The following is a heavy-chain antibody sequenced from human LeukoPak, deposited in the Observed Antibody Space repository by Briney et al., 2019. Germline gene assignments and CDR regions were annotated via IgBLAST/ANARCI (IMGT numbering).Heavy chain of an antibody. V-gene: IGHV4-39*01. D-gene: IGHD3-22*01. CDR3: ARHRGYYDSPNWFDP. CDR1: GGSISSSSYY. Sequence: SETLSLTCTVSGGSISSSSYYWGWIRQPPGKGLEWIGSIYYSGSTYYNPSLKSRVTISVDTSKNQFSLKLSSVTAADTAVYYCARHRGYYDSPNWFDPWGQGTLVTASS. CDR2: IYYSGST. J-gene: IGHJ5*02.